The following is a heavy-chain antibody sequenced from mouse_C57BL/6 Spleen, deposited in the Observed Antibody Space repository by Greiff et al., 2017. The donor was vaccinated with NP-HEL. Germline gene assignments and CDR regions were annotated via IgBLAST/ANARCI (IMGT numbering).Heavy chain of an antibody. CDR3: ARVSPYYFDY. Sequence: EVQRVESGGGLVKPGGSLKLSCAASGFTFSSYAMSWVRQTPEKRLEWVATISDGGSYTYYPDNVKGRFTISRDNAKNNLYLQMSHLKSEDTAMYYCARVSPYYFDYWGQGTTLTVSS. CDR2: ISDGGSYT. V-gene: IGHV5-4*01. CDR1: GFTFSSYA. J-gene: IGHJ2*01.